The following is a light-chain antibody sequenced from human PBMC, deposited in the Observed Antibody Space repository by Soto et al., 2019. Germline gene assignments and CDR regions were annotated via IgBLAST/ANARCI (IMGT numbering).Light chain of an antibody. V-gene: IGKV3-11*01. CDR1: HGISSF. Sequence: ELVLTQSPATLSLSPGERATLSCRASHGISSFLAWYQQKPGQAPRLLIYDASNRATGIPARFSGSGSGTDFTLTISSLEPEDFAVYYCLQRSNWPLSFGPGTKVEIK. J-gene: IGKJ1*01. CDR3: LQRSNWPLS. CDR2: DAS.